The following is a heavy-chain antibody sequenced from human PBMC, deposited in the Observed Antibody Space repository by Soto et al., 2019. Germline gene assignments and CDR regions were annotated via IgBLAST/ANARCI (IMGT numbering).Heavy chain of an antibody. Sequence: PSETLSLTCTVSGGSISSYYWSWIRQPPGKGLEWIGYIYYSGSTNYNPSLKSRVTISVDTSKNQFSLKLSSVTAADTAVYYCARDILGTNYHYYVMAVWGQGTTVTVSS. D-gene: IGHD2-15*01. CDR1: GGSISSYY. CDR3: ARDILGTNYHYYVMAV. V-gene: IGHV4-59*01. J-gene: IGHJ6*02. CDR2: IYYSGST.